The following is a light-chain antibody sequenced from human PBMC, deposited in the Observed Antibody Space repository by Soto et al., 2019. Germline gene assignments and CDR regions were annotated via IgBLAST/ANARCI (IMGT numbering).Light chain of an antibody. CDR2: DVN. Sequence: QSALTQPASVSGSPGQSITISCTGTSSDIGASNYVSWYQQHPGQAPKLMISDVNNRPSGISDRFSGSKSGNTASLTISRRQAEDEADYYCYSWHSNSDTHYVFGTGTKLTVL. CDR3: YSWHSNSDTHYV. CDR1: SSDIGASNY. J-gene: IGLJ1*01. V-gene: IGLV2-14*03.